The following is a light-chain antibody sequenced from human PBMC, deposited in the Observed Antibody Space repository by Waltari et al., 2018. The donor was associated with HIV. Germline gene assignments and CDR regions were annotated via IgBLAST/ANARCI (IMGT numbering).Light chain of an antibody. Sequence: DIQMTQSPSSLSASLGDKVSITCQASQDIRYYLNWYQQKPGKAPKLLIYDASRLERGVPSRFSGGGSGTDFTFTISSLQPEDIATYYCQQYDRLFTFGPGTKVDIK. CDR2: DAS. CDR1: QDIRYY. V-gene: IGKV1-33*01. J-gene: IGKJ3*01. CDR3: QQYDRLFT.